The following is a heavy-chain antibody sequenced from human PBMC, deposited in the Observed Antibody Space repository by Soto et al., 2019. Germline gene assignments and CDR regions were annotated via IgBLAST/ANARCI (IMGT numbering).Heavy chain of an antibody. CDR2: ISGSGGST. V-gene: IGHV3-23*01. D-gene: IGHD2-2*01. Sequence: EVQLLESGGGLVQPGGSLRLSCAASGFTFSSYAMSWVRQAPGKGLEWVSAISGSGGSTYYAGSVKGRFTISRDNSKNTLYRQMNSLRAEDTAVYYCAKWPYCSSASCLGYRDVWGKGTTVTVSS. CDR3: AKWPYCSSASCLGYRDV. CDR1: GFTFSSYA. J-gene: IGHJ6*03.